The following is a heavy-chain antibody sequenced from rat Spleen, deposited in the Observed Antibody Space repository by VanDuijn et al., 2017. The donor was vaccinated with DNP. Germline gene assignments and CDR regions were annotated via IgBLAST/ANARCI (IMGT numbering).Heavy chain of an antibody. D-gene: IGHD2-3*01. CDR2: ISTGGGNT. Sequence: EVQLVESGGGLVQPGRSMKLSCAASGFTFSNYYMAWVRQAPTKGLEWVASISTGGGNTYYRDSVKGRFTISRDNAKSTLYLKMDSLRSEETATYYCARLARDIYALFDYWGQGVMVTVSS. CDR3: ARLARDIYALFDY. V-gene: IGHV5S11*01. J-gene: IGHJ2*01. CDR1: GFTFSNYY.